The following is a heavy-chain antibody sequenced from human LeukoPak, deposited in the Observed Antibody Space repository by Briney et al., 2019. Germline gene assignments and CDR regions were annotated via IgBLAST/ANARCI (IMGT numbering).Heavy chain of an antibody. J-gene: IGHJ4*02. Sequence: PGGSLRLSCTGPRFTFTSYGMHCVRQAPGKGLEWVAHPRDDASKTTYEGPVKGRFTISRDNSKNTLYLHMTSLRAEDTATYYCADGDCGGGRTSSGAHWGQGALVTVSS. V-gene: IGHV3-30*02. CDR1: RFTFTSYG. CDR2: PRDDASKT. CDR3: ADGDCGGGRTSSGAH. D-gene: IGHD2-21*01.